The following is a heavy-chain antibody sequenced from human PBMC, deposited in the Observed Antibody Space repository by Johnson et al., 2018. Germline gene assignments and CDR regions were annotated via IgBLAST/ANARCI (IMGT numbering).Heavy chain of an antibody. J-gene: IGHJ1*01. CDR2: ISYDGSNK. CDR1: GITFSSYG. Sequence: QVQLGESGGGVVQAGRSRRLSCAASGITFSSYGMHWVRQAPGKGLEWVAVISYDGSNKYYADSVKGRFTISRDTSKNTQYLQMNSLRAEDTAVDYWAKASYYLSSGYYLPPECFQHWGQGTPVTVSS. D-gene: IGHD3-22*01. CDR3: AKASYYLSSGYYLPPECFQH. V-gene: IGHV3-30*18.